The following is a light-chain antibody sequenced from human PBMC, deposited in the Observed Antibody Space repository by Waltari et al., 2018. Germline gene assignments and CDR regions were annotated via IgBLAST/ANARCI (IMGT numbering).Light chain of an antibody. Sequence: SSELTQDPAVSVALGPTVRLTCQGDSLRSYYASWYQQKPGQAPVLVIYGKNNRPAGIPDRFSGSSSGNTASLTITGAQAEDEADYYCNSRDSSGNHPAFGGGTKLTVL. CDR2: GKN. J-gene: IGLJ2*01. CDR1: SLRSYY. V-gene: IGLV3-19*01. CDR3: NSRDSSGNHPA.